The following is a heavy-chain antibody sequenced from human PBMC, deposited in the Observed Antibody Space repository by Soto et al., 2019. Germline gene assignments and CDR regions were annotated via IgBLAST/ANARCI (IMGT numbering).Heavy chain of an antibody. CDR3: ARDRRIVVVPAATNDY. J-gene: IGHJ4*02. CDR1: GYTFTGYY. Sequence: ASVRVSCKASGYTFTGYYMHWVRQAPGQGLEWMGWINPNSGGTNYAQKFQGRVTMTRDTSISTAYMELSRLRSDDTAVYYCARDRRIVVVPAATNDYWGQGTLVTVSS. CDR2: INPNSGGT. V-gene: IGHV1-2*02. D-gene: IGHD2-2*01.